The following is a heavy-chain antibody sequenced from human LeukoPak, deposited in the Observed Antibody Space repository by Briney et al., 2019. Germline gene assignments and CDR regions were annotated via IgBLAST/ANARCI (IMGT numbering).Heavy chain of an antibody. V-gene: IGHV3-53*01. D-gene: IGHD1-26*01. CDR3: ARDPKGDWYFDL. J-gene: IGHJ2*01. CDR1: GFTVSSNY. Sequence: PGGSLRLSCAASGFTVSSNYMSWVRQAPGKGLEWGSVIYSGGSTYYADSVKGRFTISRENSKNTLYLQMNSLRAEDTAVYYCARDPKGDWYFDLWGRGTLVTVSS. CDR2: IYSGGST.